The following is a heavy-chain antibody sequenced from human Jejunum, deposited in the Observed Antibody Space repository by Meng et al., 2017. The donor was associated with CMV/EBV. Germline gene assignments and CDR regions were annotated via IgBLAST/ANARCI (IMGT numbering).Heavy chain of an antibody. D-gene: IGHD3-10*01. V-gene: IGHV3-30*02. CDR3: VKDKGRTALDY. Sequence: QVELVESGGGVVQPGGSLRLSCAASGFIFSNYAMHWVRQAPGKGLEWVVFIRNDGSEIYYVDSVKGRFTISRDNSKNTVYLQMDSLRVEDTGIYYCVKDKGRTALDYWGQGSLVTVSS. CDR2: IRNDGSEI. CDR1: GFIFSNYA. J-gene: IGHJ4*02.